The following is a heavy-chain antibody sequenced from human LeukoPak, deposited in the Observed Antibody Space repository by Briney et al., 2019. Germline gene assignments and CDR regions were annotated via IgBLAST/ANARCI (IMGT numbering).Heavy chain of an antibody. CDR2: IYRGGST. CDR1: GFTASSNY. Sequence: GGSLRLSCAASGFTASSNYMSWVRQAPGEGLEWVSVIYRGGSTYYADSVKGRFTISRDNSKNTLYLQMNSLRAEDTAVYYCARDPSVLYFQHWGQGTLVTVSS. J-gene: IGHJ1*01. CDR3: ARDPSVLYFQH. D-gene: IGHD1-14*01. V-gene: IGHV3-66*01.